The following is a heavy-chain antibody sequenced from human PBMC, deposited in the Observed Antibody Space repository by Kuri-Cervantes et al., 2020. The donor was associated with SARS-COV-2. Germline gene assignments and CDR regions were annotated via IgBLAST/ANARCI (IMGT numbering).Heavy chain of an antibody. CDR1: GYTFTSYY. D-gene: IGHD3-3*01. V-gene: IGHV1-46*01. CDR3: ARDLPGFLEWLGHWVSGMDV. CDR2: INPSGGST. Sequence: ASVKVSCKASGYTFTSYYMHWVRQAPGQGLEWMGIINPSGGSTSYAQKFQGRVTMTRDTSTSTVYMELSSLRSEDTAVYYCARDLPGFLEWLGHWVSGMDVWGQGTTATVSS. J-gene: IGHJ6*02.